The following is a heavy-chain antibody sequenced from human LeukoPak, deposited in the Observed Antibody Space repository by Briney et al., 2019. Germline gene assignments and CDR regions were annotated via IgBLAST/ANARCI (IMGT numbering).Heavy chain of an antibody. CDR3: ARVRVSSGWAFDY. D-gene: IGHD6-19*01. V-gene: IGHV3-7*01. CDR1: GFTFSSYW. CDR2: IKQDGSEK. J-gene: IGHJ4*02. Sequence: PGGSLRLSCAASGFTFSSYWMSWVRQAPGKGLEWVANIKQDGSEKYYVDSVKGRFTISRDNAKNSLYLQMNSLRAEDTAVYYCARVRVSSGWAFDYWGQGTLVTVSS.